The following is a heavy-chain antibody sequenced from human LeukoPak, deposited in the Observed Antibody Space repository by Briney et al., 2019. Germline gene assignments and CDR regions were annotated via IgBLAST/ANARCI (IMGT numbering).Heavy chain of an antibody. CDR3: ARVGDFDWFLAIFDY. V-gene: IGHV1-2*02. CDR2: INPNSGGT. D-gene: IGHD3-9*01. J-gene: IGHJ4*02. Sequence: GASAKVSCKASGYTFTGYYMHWVRQAPGQGLEWMGWINPNSGGTNYAQKFQGRVTMTRDTSISTAYMELSRLRSDDTAVYYCARVGDFDWFLAIFDYWGQGTLVTVSS. CDR1: GYTFTGYY.